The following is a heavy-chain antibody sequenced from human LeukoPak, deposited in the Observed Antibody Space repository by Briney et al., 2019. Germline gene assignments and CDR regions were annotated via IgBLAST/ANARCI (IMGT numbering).Heavy chain of an antibody. Sequence: SETLSLTCTVSGGSISSSNWWSWVRQPPGKGLEWIGEINHSGSTNYNPSLKSRVTISVDTSKNQFSLKLSSVTAADTAVYYCAREGGLRYFDWLFDYFDYWGQGTLVTVSS. CDR2: INHSGST. CDR3: AREGGLRYFDWLFDYFDY. V-gene: IGHV4-4*02. J-gene: IGHJ4*02. D-gene: IGHD3-9*01. CDR1: GGSISSSNW.